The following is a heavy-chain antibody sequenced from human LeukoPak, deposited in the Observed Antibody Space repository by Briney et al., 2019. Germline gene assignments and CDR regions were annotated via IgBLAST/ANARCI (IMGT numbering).Heavy chain of an antibody. J-gene: IGHJ3*02. CDR3: ARTLPADDAFDI. CDR2: IYYSGST. CDR1: GGSISSSSYY. Sequence: SETLSLTCTVSGGSISSSSYYWGWIRQPPGKGLEWIGSIYYSGSTYYNPSLKSRVTISVDTSKNQFSLKLSSVTAADTAVYYCARTLPADDAFDIWGQGTMVTVSS. V-gene: IGHV4-39*01.